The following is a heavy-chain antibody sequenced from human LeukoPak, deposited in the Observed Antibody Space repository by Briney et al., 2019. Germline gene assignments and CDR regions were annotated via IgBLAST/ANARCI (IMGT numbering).Heavy chain of an antibody. J-gene: IGHJ4*02. D-gene: IGHD5-18*01. Sequence: VASVKVSCKVSGYTLTELSMHWVRQAPGKGLEWMGGFDPEDGETIYAQKFQGRVTMTEDTSTDTAYMELSSLRSEDTAVYYCATDLVNTAMARGYFDYWGQGTLVTVSS. CDR3: ATDLVNTAMARGYFDY. CDR1: GYTLTELS. CDR2: FDPEDGET. V-gene: IGHV1-24*01.